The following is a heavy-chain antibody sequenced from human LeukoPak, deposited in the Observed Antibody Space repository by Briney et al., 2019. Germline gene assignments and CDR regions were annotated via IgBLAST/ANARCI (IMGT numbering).Heavy chain of an antibody. Sequence: SETLSLTCTVSGGSISSGDYFWSWIRQPPGKGLEWIGYIYYSGSTNYNPSLKSRVTISVDTSKNQFSLKLSSVTAADTAVYYCARGSGGSYRRAQWYFDLWGRGTLVTVSS. J-gene: IGHJ2*01. V-gene: IGHV4-30-4*01. CDR3: ARGSGGSYRRAQWYFDL. D-gene: IGHD1-26*01. CDR1: GGSISSGDYF. CDR2: IYYSGST.